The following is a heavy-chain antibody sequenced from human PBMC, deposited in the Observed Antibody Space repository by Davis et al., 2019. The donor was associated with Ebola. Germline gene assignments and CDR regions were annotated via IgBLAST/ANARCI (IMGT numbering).Heavy chain of an antibody. CDR1: GGSISSSSYY. J-gene: IGHJ6*02. V-gene: IGHV4-39*01. CDR3: ARQSSGYDYVPYYYYYGMDV. CDR2: IYYSGST. D-gene: IGHD5-12*01. Sequence: SETLSLTCTVSGGSISSSSYYWGWIRQPPGKGLEWIGSIYYSGSTYYNPSLKSRVTISVDTSKNQFSLKLSSVTAADTAVYYCARQSSGYDYVPYYYYYGMDVWGQGTTVTVSS.